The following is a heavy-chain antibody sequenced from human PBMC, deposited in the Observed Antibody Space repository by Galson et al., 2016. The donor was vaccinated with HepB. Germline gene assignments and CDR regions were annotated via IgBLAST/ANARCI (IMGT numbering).Heavy chain of an antibody. CDR3: ARLVAADASVEASDV. Sequence: SVKVSCKASGYTFTSYALNWVRQAPGQGLEWMGWIHTRTGSPSYAQGFTGRYVFSLDTSVSTAYLEISGLKAEDTGVYYCARLVAADASVEASDVWGQGTLVTVSS. CDR2: IHTRTGSP. V-gene: IGHV7-4-1*02. D-gene: IGHD6-13*01. J-gene: IGHJ3*01. CDR1: GYTFTSYA.